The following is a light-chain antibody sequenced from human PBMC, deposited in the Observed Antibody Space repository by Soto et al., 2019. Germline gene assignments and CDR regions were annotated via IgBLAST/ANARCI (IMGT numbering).Light chain of an antibody. CDR2: GGS. V-gene: IGKV3-20*01. J-gene: IGKJ2*03. CDR1: QSVTSTY. CDR3: QQFDSSRVYS. Sequence: EIVLTQSPVTLSLSPGERATLSCRASQSVTSTYLAWYQQKPGQSPRLIIYGGSTRASGFPDRFSGGGSGTDFTLTISRLELEDSAVYYCHCQQFDSSRVYSFGQGTKLEI.